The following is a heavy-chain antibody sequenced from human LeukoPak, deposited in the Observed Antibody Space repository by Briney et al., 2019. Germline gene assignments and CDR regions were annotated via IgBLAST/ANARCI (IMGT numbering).Heavy chain of an antibody. Sequence: GGSLRLSCAASGFTFSDSDIHWVRQASGKGLEWVGRITTKRSNYATAYTASVKGRFTISRHDSENTAYLQMNSLKTEDTALYYCTTYRSGHYWGQGTLVTVSS. J-gene: IGHJ4*02. CDR3: TTYRSGHY. CDR2: ITTKRSNYAT. D-gene: IGHD6-19*01. CDR1: GFTFSDSD. V-gene: IGHV3-73*01.